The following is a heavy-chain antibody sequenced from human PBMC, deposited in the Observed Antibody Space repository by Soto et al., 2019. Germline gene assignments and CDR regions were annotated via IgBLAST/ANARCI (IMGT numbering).Heavy chain of an antibody. CDR3: STDTLSGAVIRPFEY. CDR1: GYSLTEFS. V-gene: IGHV1-24*01. D-gene: IGHD3-3*01. CDR2: FDPEDGET. Sequence: XSVKVSCTVSGYSLTEFSMHWVRQAPGKGLEWMGTFDPEDGETLYAQKFQGRITMTEDTSTDTAYMELSSLRSEDTAVYYCSTDTLSGAVIRPFEYWGHGTLVTVSS. J-gene: IGHJ4*01.